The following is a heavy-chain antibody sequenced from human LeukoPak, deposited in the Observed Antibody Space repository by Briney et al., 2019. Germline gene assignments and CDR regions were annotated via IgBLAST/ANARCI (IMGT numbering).Heavy chain of an antibody. D-gene: IGHD5-12*01. CDR3: ARVGPPYSGYDTYYFDY. J-gene: IGHJ4*02. Sequence: PSETLSLTCTVSGGSISSYYWSWIRQPPGKGLEWIGYIYYSGSTNYNPSLKSRVTISVDTSKNQFSLKLSSVTAADTAVYYCARVGPPYSGYDTYYFDYWGQGTPVTVSS. CDR2: IYYSGST. CDR1: GGSISSYY. V-gene: IGHV4-59*01.